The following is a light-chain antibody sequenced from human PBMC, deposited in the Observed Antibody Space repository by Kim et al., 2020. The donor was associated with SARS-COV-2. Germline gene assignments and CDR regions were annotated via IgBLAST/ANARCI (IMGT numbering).Light chain of an antibody. CDR2: GKN. V-gene: IGLV3-19*01. CDR3: NSRDSSGNHAV. J-gene: IGLJ7*01. Sequence: SSELTQDPAVSVALGQTVRITCQGDSLRIYYATWYQQKPGQAPVLVIYGKNNRPSGIPDRFSGSSSGNTASLTITGAQAEDEADYYCNSRDSSGNHAVFGGGTQLTVL. CDR1: SLRIYY.